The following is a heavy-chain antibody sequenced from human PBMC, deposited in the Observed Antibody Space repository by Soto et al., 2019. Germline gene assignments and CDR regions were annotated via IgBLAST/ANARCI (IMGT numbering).Heavy chain of an antibody. CDR3: ATSLVVVVDPRIDY. D-gene: IGHD2-15*01. J-gene: IGHJ4*02. V-gene: IGHV3-21*01. Sequence: GGSLRLSCAASGFTFSSYSMNWVRQAPGKGLEWVSSISSSSSYIYYADSVKGRFTISRDNAKNSLYLQMNSLRAEDTAVYYCATSLVVVVDPRIDYWGQGTLVTVSS. CDR2: ISSSSSYI. CDR1: GFTFSSYS.